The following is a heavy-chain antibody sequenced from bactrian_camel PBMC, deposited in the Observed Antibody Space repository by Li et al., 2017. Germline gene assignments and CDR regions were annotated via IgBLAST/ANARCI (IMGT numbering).Heavy chain of an antibody. CDR1: GYTYRSNY. D-gene: IGHD2*01. Sequence: VQLVESGGGSVQAGGSLRLSCAASGYTYRSNYMGWFRQAPGKKREGIAAILTAGGVPYVADSVKGRFTISQDNAKSTVYLQMNNLKAEDTAMYYCAARGPYCYTKLSVRDFTYWGQGTQVTVS. CDR2: ILTAGGVP. CDR3: AARGPYCYTKLSVRDFTY. V-gene: IGHV3S40*01. J-gene: IGHJ6*01.